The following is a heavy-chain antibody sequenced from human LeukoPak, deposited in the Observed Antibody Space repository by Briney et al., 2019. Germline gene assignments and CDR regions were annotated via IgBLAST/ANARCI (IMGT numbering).Heavy chain of an antibody. V-gene: IGHV4-61*02. D-gene: IGHD3-22*01. Sequence: SETLSLTCTVSGGSISSGSYYWSWIRQPAGKGLGWIGRIYTSGSTNYSPSLKSRVTISVDTSKNQFSLKLSSVTAADTAVYYCAREDISVPGSYYYYYGMDVWGQGTTVTVSS. J-gene: IGHJ6*02. CDR3: AREDISVPGSYYYYYGMDV. CDR1: GGSISSGSYY. CDR2: IYTSGST.